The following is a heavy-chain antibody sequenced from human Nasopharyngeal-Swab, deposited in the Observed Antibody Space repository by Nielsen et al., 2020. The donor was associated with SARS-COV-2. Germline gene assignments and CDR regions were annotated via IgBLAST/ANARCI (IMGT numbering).Heavy chain of an antibody. CDR1: GFSFSDSA. J-gene: IGHJ4*02. Sequence: ETLSLTCAASGFSFSDSAIHWVRQAPGKGLEWFGRIRSKGNNYATAYAASVKGRFIIFRDDPTNTAYLQMNSLKTEDTAVYYCTRCGGGCYSGRDYWGQGTLVTVSS. D-gene: IGHD2-15*01. V-gene: IGHV3-73*01. CDR2: IRSKGNNYAT. CDR3: TRCGGGCYSGRDY.